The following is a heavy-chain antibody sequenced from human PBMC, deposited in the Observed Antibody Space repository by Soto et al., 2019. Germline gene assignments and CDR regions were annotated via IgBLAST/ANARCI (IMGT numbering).Heavy chain of an antibody. CDR1: GFTFSSYA. V-gene: IGHV3-30-3*01. Sequence: VQLVESGGGVVQPGRSLRLSCAASGFTFSSYAMHWVRQAPGKGLEWVAVISYDGSNKYYADSVKGRFTISRDNSKNTLYLQMNSLRAEDTAVYYCARASYDFWSGPYFDYWGQGTLVTVSS. CDR2: ISYDGSNK. J-gene: IGHJ4*02. CDR3: ARASYDFWSGPYFDY. D-gene: IGHD3-3*01.